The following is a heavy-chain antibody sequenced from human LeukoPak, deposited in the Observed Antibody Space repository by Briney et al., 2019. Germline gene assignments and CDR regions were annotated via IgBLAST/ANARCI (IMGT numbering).Heavy chain of an antibody. CDR1: GGSISSSTNW. CDR2: IYHSGGT. Sequence: PSGTLSLTCAVSGGSISSSTNWWSWVRQPPGKGLEWIGEIYHSGGTNYNPSLKSRVTISVDTSKNQFSLKLSSVTAADTAVYYCARDVYGDYAPGWFDPWGQGTLVTVSS. D-gene: IGHD4-17*01. CDR3: ARDVYGDYAPGWFDP. J-gene: IGHJ5*02. V-gene: IGHV4-4*02.